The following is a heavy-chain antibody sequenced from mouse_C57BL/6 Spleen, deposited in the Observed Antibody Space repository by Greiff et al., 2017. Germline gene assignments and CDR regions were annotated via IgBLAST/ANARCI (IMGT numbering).Heavy chain of an antibody. V-gene: IGHV5-9*01. J-gene: IGHJ3*01. D-gene: IGHD2-4*01. Sequence: EVQRVESGGGLVKPGGSLKLSCAASGFTFSSYTMSWVRQTPEKRLEWVATISGGGGNTYYPDSVKGRFTISRDNAKNTLYLQMSSLRSEDTALYYCARGDYDGWGWFAYWGQGTLVTVSA. CDR1: GFTFSSYT. CDR2: ISGGGGNT. CDR3: ARGDYDGWGWFAY.